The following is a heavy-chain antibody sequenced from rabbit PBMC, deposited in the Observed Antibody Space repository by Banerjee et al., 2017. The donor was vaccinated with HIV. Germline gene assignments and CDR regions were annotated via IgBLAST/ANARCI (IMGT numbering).Heavy chain of an antibody. D-gene: IGHD1-1*01. CDR3: ARNYVNAFDP. J-gene: IGHJ2*01. Sequence: QEQLVESGGGLVKPEGSLALTCKASGFSFSSSDYICWVRQAPGKGLEWISCIAGSSSGFTYSATWAKGRFTISKTSSTTVTLQMTSLTAADTATYFCARNYVNAFDPWGPGTLVTVS. V-gene: IGHV1S45*01. CDR2: IAGSSSGFT. CDR1: GFSFSSSDY.